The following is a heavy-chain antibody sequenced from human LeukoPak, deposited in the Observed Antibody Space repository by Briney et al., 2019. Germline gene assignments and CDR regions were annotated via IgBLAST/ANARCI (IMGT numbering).Heavy chain of an antibody. V-gene: IGHV3-43*01. D-gene: IGHD1-26*01. CDR2: ITRNGGST. J-gene: IGHJ4*02. CDR1: GFTFDDYT. CDR3: AKTRGSYYIDYFDF. Sequence: PGGSLRLSCAASGFTFDDYTMHWVRQAPGKGLEWVSLITRNGGSTYCADSVKGRFTISRDSSKNSLYLQMNSLRPEDTALYYCAKTRGSYYIDYFDFWGQGTLVTVSS.